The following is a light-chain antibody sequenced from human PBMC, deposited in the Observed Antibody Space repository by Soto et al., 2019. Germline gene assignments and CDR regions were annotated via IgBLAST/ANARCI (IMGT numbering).Light chain of an antibody. Sequence: PGERVTLSCRASQSVSSSYLTWCQQKPGQAPRLLIYDASTRATNILARFSGSGSGTDFTLTISSLEPEDFAVYYCQHRSNWPSWTFGEGTKVDIK. CDR3: QHRSNWPSWT. V-gene: IGKV3D-20*02. CDR2: DAS. CDR1: QSVSSSY. J-gene: IGKJ1*01.